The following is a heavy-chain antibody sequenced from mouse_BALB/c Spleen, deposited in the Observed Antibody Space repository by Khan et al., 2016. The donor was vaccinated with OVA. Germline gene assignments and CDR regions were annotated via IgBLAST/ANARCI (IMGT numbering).Heavy chain of an antibody. V-gene: IGHV5-6*01. CDR2: IGTGGHYT. Sequence: EVELVESGGDLVEPGGSLKLSCAASGFTFSTYGMSWVRQTPDKRLEWVATIGTGGHYTYYPDSVRGRFTISRDNAKNTLYLQMTSLKSEDTAMLYCARLAYYYDSEGFAYWGQGTLVTVSA. D-gene: IGHD1-1*01. CDR1: GFTFSTYG. CDR3: ARLAYYYDSEGFAY. J-gene: IGHJ3*01.